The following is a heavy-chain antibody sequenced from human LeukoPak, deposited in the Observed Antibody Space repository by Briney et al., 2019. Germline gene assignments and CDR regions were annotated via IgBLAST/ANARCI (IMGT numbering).Heavy chain of an antibody. Sequence: SETLSLTCAVYGGSFSGYYWSWIRQAPGKGLEWIGEIDHSGSTNYNPSLKSRVTISVDTSKNQFSLKLSSVTAADTAVYYCARYVDIVYYFDYWGQGTLVTVSS. CDR3: ARYVDIVYYFDY. CDR2: IDHSGST. V-gene: IGHV4-34*01. CDR1: GGSFSGYY. D-gene: IGHD5-12*01. J-gene: IGHJ4*02.